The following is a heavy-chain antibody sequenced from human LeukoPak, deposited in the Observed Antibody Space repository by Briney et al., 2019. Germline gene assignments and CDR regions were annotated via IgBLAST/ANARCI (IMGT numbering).Heavy chain of an antibody. CDR3: AKDLGGGVAGDFHY. CDR1: GFTFSSYA. CDR2: ISGSGGST. Sequence: PGGSLRLSCAASGFTFSSYAMSWVRRAPGKGLEWVSAISGSGGSTYYADSVKGRFTISRDNSKNTLYLQMNSLRAEDTAVYYCAKDLGGGVAGDFHYWGQGTLVTVSS. D-gene: IGHD6-19*01. J-gene: IGHJ4*02. V-gene: IGHV3-23*01.